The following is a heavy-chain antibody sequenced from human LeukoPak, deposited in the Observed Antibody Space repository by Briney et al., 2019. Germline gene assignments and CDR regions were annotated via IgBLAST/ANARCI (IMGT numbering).Heavy chain of an antibody. D-gene: IGHD3-3*01. V-gene: IGHV4-38-2*01. Sequence: SETLSLTCVVSGYSISSGYYWGWIRQPPGKGLEWIGSIYHSGSTYYNPSLKSRVTISVDTSKNQFSLKLSSVTAADTAVYYCARQSYDFWSGYFPNSDYYYYMDVWGKGTTVTVSS. J-gene: IGHJ6*03. CDR3: ARQSYDFWSGYFPNSDYYYYMDV. CDR2: IYHSGST. CDR1: GYSISSGYY.